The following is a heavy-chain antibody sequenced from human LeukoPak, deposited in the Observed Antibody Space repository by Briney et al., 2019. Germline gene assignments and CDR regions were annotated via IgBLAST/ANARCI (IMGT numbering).Heavy chain of an antibody. CDR1: GFTFSTYN. Sequence: PERSLRLSCAASGFTFSTYNMHWVRQAPGTGLEWVAVIWYDGSNKYYVDSVKGRFTISRDNAKNLLYLQMNSLRGEDTSVYYCARDQWRLFDYWGQGTLVTVSS. V-gene: IGHV3-33*03. J-gene: IGHJ4*02. CDR3: ARDQWRLFDY. D-gene: IGHD2-21*02. CDR2: IWYDGSNK.